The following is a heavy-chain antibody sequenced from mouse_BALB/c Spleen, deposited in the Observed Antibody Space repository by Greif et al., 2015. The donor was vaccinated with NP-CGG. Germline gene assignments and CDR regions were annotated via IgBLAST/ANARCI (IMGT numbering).Heavy chain of an antibody. CDR1: GYAFSSYW. CDR2: IYPGDGDT. D-gene: IGHD1-1*01. J-gene: IGHJ2*01. V-gene: IGHV1-80*01. CDR3: PSRSSHYFDY. Sequence: VQLQQSGAELVRPGSSVKTSCKASGYAFSSYWMNWVKQRPGQGLEWIGQIYPGDGDTNYNGKFKGKATLTADKSSSPAYLRPSTLPSEDSPFFFWPSRSSHYFDYWGQGTTLTVSS.